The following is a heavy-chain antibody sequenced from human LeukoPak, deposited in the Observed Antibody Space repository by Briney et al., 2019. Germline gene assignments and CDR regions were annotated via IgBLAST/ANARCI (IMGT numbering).Heavy chain of an antibody. D-gene: IGHD3-22*01. J-gene: IGHJ5*02. CDR1: GGTFISYA. Sequence: SVKVSCKPSGGTFISYAISWVRQAPGQGLEWMGGIIPIFGTANYAQKFQGRVTITADESTSTAYMELSSLRSEDTAVYYCARAHTGPYDSSGYYYAWGQGTLVTVSS. CDR2: IIPIFGTA. CDR3: ARAHTGPYDSSGYYYA. V-gene: IGHV1-69*13.